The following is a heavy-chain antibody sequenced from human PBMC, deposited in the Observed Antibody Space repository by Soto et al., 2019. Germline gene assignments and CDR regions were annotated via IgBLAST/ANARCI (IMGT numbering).Heavy chain of an antibody. CDR2: IYYSGST. D-gene: IGHD1-1*01. CDR1: GGSISSGDYY. V-gene: IGHV4-30-4*01. J-gene: IGHJ3*02. Sequence: SETLSLTCTVSGGSISSGDYYWSWIRQPPGKGLEWIGYIYYSGSTYYNPSLKSRVTISVDTSKNQFSLKLSSVTAADTAVYYCARGITTTGTGPRVAFDIWGQGTMVTVSS. CDR3: ARGITTTGTGPRVAFDI.